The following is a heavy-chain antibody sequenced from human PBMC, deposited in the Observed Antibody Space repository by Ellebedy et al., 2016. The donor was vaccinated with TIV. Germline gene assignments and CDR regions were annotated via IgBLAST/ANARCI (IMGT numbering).Heavy chain of an antibody. J-gene: IGHJ4*02. CDR1: GYTFTNSW. D-gene: IGHD6-13*01. Sequence: GESLKISCKGPGYTFTNSWIGWVRQMPGKGLEWMGNIYPGDSNIRYSPSFQGQVTISADKSNSTDYLQWNSLKASDTAIYYCTRYRSIAAGEYDSWGQGTLVTVSS. CDR2: IYPGDSNI. CDR3: TRYRSIAAGEYDS. V-gene: IGHV5-51*01.